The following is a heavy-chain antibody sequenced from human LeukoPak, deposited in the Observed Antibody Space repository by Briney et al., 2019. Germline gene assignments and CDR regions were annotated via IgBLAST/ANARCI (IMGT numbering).Heavy chain of an antibody. CDR3: ARRTSQLWFGEFSLQTPDY. J-gene: IGHJ4*02. CDR1: GDSIRGYF. Sequence: SETLSLTCTVSGDSIRGYFWSWIRQPPGKGLEWIGYIYNSGSTDYNPSLKGRATISVDTSKNQFSLRLSSVTAADTALYYCARRTSQLWFGEFSLQTPDYWGQGTLVTVSS. D-gene: IGHD3-10*01. CDR2: IYNSGST. V-gene: IGHV4-59*08.